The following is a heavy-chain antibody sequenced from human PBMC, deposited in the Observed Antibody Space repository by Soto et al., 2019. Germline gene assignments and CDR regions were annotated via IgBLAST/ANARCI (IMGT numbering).Heavy chain of an antibody. Sequence: LSLTCAASGFTFDDYAMHWVRQAPGKGLEWVSLISWDGGSTYYADSVKGRFTISRDNSKNSLYLQMNSLRAEDTALYYCAKDIGMITFGGVIVRNPYYYYYGMDVWGQGTTVTVSS. D-gene: IGHD3-16*02. V-gene: IGHV3-43D*03. CDR3: AKDIGMITFGGVIVRNPYYYYYGMDV. CDR1: GFTFDDYA. J-gene: IGHJ6*02. CDR2: ISWDGGST.